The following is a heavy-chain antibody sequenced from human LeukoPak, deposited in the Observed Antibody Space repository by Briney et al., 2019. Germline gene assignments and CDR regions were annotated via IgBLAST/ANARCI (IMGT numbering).Heavy chain of an antibody. CDR1: GFTFSDYY. J-gene: IGHJ4*02. CDR2: ISSSSRYT. Sequence: PGGSLSLSCAASGFTFSDYYMSWIRQAPGKGLEWVSYISSSSRYTNYADSVKGRFTISTDNAKNSLYLQMNSLRAEDTAVYYCARGGYCSSTSCYEDESYHFDYWGQGTLVTVSS. D-gene: IGHD2-2*01. V-gene: IGHV3-11*05. CDR3: ARGGYCSSTSCYEDESYHFDY.